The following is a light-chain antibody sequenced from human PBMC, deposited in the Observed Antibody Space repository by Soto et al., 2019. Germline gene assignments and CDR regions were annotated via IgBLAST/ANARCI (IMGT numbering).Light chain of an antibody. CDR2: GNS. Sequence: QSVLTQPPSVSGAPGQRVTISCTGGSPNIGAGYDVHWYQQLPGTAPKLLIYGNSNRPSGVPDRFSGSKSGTSASLAITGLQAEDEADYYCPSYDSSLSGYYVFGTGTKVTVL. V-gene: IGLV1-40*01. CDR1: SPNIGAGYD. CDR3: PSYDSSLSGYYV. J-gene: IGLJ1*01.